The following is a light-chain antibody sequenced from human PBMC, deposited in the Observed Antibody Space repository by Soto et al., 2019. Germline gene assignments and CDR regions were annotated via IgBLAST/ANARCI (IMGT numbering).Light chain of an antibody. J-gene: IGKJ5*01. CDR3: QQRSNWPIT. Sequence: EIVLTQSPATLSLSPGERATLSCRASQSVSTYLAWYQQKPGQAPRLLIYDASNRSTGIPARFSGSGSGTDFTLIISSLGPEGFAVYYCQQRSNWPITFGQGTRVEIK. CDR1: QSVSTY. V-gene: IGKV3-11*01. CDR2: DAS.